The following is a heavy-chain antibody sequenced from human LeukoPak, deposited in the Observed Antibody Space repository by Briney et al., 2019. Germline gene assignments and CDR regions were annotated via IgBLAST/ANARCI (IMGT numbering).Heavy chain of an antibody. CDR1: GFTFTTNA. J-gene: IGHJ4*02. V-gene: IGHV3-23*01. Sequence: GGSLRLSCAASGFTFTTNAMSWVRQAPGKGLEWVSAISGRTGATYYADSEKGRFTISRDNSKSSLYLQMDSLRAEDTAVYYCAKCGNSGCHLIDYWGQGTLVTVSS. CDR2: ISGRTGAT. D-gene: IGHD5-12*01. CDR3: AKCGNSGCHLIDY.